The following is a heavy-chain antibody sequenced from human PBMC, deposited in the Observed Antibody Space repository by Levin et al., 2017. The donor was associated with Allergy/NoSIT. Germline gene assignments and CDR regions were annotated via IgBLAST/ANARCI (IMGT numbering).Heavy chain of an antibody. CDR3: ARDPVLHCGGDCSRGWFDL. J-gene: IGHJ5*02. V-gene: IGHV3-74*01. CDR1: EFTFNNYW. CDR2: INSDGSST. Sequence: PGGSLRLSCEASEFTFNNYWMHWVRQAPGEGLVWVSRINSDGSSTGYAQSVKGRFTISRDNAKKTLYLQMNSLRAEDTAVYYCARDPVLHCGGDCSRGWFDLWGQGTLVTVSS. D-gene: IGHD2-21*02.